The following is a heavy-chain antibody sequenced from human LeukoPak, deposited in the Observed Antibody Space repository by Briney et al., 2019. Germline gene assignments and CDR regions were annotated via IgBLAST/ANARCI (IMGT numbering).Heavy chain of an antibody. CDR3: ARVSSKYGDYVEFYFDY. V-gene: IGHV3-21*01. D-gene: IGHD4-17*01. CDR1: GFTFSSYS. CDR2: ISSSNSYI. J-gene: IGHJ4*02. Sequence: PGGSLRLSCTASGFTFSSYSMNWVRQAPGKGLEWVSSISSSNSYIYYADSVKGRFTISRDNAKNSLYLQMNSLRAEDTAVYYCARVSSKYGDYVEFYFDYWGQGTLVTVSS.